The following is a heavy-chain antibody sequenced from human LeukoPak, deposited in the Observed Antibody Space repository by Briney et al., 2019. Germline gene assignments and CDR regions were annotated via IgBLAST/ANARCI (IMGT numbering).Heavy chain of an antibody. CDR1: GYTFTSYD. D-gene: IGHD3-22*01. V-gene: IGHV1-8*01. J-gene: IGHJ4*02. Sequence: ASVKVSCKASGYTFTSYDINWVRQATGQGLEWMGWMNPNSGNTGYAQKFQGRVTMTRNTSISTAYMELSSLRSEDTAVYYCARGFFIIGGYDSSGYYPSWGQGTLVTVSS. CDR2: MNPNSGNT. CDR3: ARGFFIIGGYDSSGYYPS.